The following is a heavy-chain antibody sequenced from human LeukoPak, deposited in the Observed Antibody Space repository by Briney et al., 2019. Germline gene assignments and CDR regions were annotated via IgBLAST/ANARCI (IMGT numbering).Heavy chain of an antibody. J-gene: IGHJ4*02. CDR1: GFTFSSYA. Sequence: GGSLRLSCTASGFTFSSYAMNWVRQAPGKGLEWVSGIGAGGTFTYYADSVKGRFTISRDNAKNTLYLQMNSLRADDTAVYYCARAYLGGDYWGQGTLVTVSS. D-gene: IGHD3-16*01. CDR3: ARAYLGGDY. V-gene: IGHV3-23*01. CDR2: IGAGGTFT.